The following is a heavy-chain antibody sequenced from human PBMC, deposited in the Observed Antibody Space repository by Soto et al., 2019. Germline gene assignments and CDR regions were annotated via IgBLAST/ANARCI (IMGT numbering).Heavy chain of an antibody. V-gene: IGHV4-59*01. CDR1: GGSISSYY. D-gene: IGHD2-15*01. CDR3: ARDVGYCSGGSCYNWFDP. J-gene: IGHJ5*02. Sequence: SETLSLTCTVSGGSISSYYWSWIRQPPGKGLEWIGYIYYSGSTNYNPSLKSRVTIPVDTSKNQFSLKLSSVTAADTAVYYCARDVGYCSGGSCYNWFDPWGQGTLVTVSS. CDR2: IYYSGST.